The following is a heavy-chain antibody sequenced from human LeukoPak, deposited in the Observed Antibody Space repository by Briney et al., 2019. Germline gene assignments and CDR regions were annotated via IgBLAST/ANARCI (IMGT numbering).Heavy chain of an antibody. V-gene: IGHV3-66*04. CDR3: GRQKLVPRGSDY. J-gene: IGHJ4*02. CDR1: GFTVSSNY. Sequence: GGSLRLSCAASGFTVSSNYMSWVRRAPGKGLEWVSVIYSGGSTYYADSVKGRFTISRDNSKNTLYLQMNSLRAEDTAVYYCGRQKLVPRGSDYWGQGTLVTVSS. D-gene: IGHD6-13*01. CDR2: IYSGGST.